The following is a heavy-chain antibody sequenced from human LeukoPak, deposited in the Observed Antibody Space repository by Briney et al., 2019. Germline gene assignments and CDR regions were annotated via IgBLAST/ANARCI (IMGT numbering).Heavy chain of an antibody. CDR3: ARGGVVSFAFDY. CDR2: MNPNSGNT. CDR1: GYTFTSYD. D-gene: IGHD3-10*01. V-gene: IGHV1-8*01. Sequence: ASVTVSCKASGYTFTSYDINWVRQAAGQGREWMGWMNPNSGNTGYAQKFQGRVTMTRNTSISTAYMELSSLRSEDTAVYYCARGGVVSFAFDYWGQGTLVTVSS. J-gene: IGHJ4*02.